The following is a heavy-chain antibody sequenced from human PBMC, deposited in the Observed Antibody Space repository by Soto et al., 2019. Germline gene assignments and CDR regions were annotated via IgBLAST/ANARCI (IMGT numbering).Heavy chain of an antibody. CDR3: AKSHPSSSSSGWVDY. V-gene: IGHV3-23*01. CDR2: ISGSGGST. J-gene: IGHJ4*02. D-gene: IGHD6-6*01. CDR1: GFTFGSYA. Sequence: EVQLLESGGGLVQPGGSLRLSCAASGFTFGSYAMSWVRQAPGKGLEWVSAISGSGGSTYYADSVKGRFTISRDNSKNTLYLQMNSLRAEDRAVYYCAKSHPSSSSSGWVDYWGQGPLVTVSS.